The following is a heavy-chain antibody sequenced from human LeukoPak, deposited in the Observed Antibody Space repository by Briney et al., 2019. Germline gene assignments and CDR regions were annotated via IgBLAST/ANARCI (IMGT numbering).Heavy chain of an antibody. CDR3: AEFYGSGRDRDY. Sequence: SVKVSCKASGGTFSSYAISWVRQAPGQGLEWMGGIIPIFGTANYAQKFQGRVTITADESTSTAYMELSSLRSEDKAVYYCAEFYGSGRDRDYWGQGTLVTVSS. CDR1: GGTFSSYA. J-gene: IGHJ4*02. V-gene: IGHV1-69*13. CDR2: IIPIFGTA. D-gene: IGHD3-10*01.